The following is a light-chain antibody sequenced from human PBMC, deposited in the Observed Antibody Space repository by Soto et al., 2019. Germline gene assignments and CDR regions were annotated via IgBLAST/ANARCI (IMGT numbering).Light chain of an antibody. Sequence: EIVMTQSPATLSVSPGERATLSCRASQSVGSKLAWYQQKPGQAPRLLIYGASTRATGIPARFSGSGSGTEFTLTISRLQSEDFAVYYCQQYNNRPPLTFGGGTKVEIK. CDR2: GAS. J-gene: IGKJ4*01. CDR1: QSVGSK. V-gene: IGKV3-15*01. CDR3: QQYNNRPPLT.